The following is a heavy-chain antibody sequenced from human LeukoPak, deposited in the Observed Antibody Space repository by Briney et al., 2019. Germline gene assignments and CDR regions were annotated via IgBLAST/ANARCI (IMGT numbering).Heavy chain of an antibody. Sequence: GGSLRLSCAASGFTFSSYAMHWVRQAPGKGLEWVAVISYDGSNKYYADSVKGRFTISRDNSKNTLYLQMNSLRAEDTAVYYCARDPGTYSSSSGFDYWGQGTLVTVSS. CDR3: ARDPGTYSSSSGFDY. CDR2: ISYDGSNK. D-gene: IGHD6-6*01. CDR1: GFTFSSYA. J-gene: IGHJ4*02. V-gene: IGHV3-30-3*01.